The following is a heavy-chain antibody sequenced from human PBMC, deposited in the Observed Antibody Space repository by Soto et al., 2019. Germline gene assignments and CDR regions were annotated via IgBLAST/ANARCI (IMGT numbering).Heavy chain of an antibody. CDR3: ARNRITIFGVVRHHLDY. CDR2: INAGNGNT. D-gene: IGHD3-3*01. CDR1: GYTFTSYA. J-gene: IGHJ4*02. Sequence: ASVKVSSKASGYTFTSYAMHWVRQAPGQRLEWMGWINAGNGNTKYSQKFQGRVTITRDTSASTAYMELSSLRSEDTAVYYCARNRITIFGVVRHHLDYWGQGTLVTVSS. V-gene: IGHV1-3*01.